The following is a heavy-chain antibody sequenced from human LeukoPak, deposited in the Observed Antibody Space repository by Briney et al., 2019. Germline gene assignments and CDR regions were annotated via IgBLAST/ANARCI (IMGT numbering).Heavy chain of an antibody. J-gene: IGHJ3*02. D-gene: IGHD3-10*01. CDR3: ARHGESDAFDI. V-gene: IGHV4-39*01. CDR2: IYYSGST. CDR1: GGSISSSSYY. Sequence: SETLSLTCTASGGSISSSSYYWGWIRQPPGKGLEWIGSIYYSGSTNYNPSLKSRVTISVDTSKNQFSLKLSSVTAADTAVYYCARHGESDAFDIWAKGQWSPSLQ.